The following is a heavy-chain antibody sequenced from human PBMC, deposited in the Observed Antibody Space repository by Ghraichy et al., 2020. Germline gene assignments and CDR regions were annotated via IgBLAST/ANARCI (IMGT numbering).Heavy chain of an antibody. CDR1: GFTFSSYA. V-gene: IGHV3-23*01. CDR2: ISGSGGTT. J-gene: IGHJ4*02. CDR3: AKDPRSSAVDY. Sequence: LSLTCAASGFTFSSYAMSWVRQAPGKGLEWVSAISGSGGTTYYADSVKGRFTISRDNSKNTLYMQMNSLRAEDTAVYYCAKDPRSSAVDYWGQGTLVTVSS.